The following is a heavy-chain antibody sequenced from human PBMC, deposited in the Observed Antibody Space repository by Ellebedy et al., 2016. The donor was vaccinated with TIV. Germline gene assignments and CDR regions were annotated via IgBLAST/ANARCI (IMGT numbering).Heavy chain of an antibody. J-gene: IGHJ4*02. CDR3: ARGGSVGFYLFDY. CDR1: GFMSKNYA. Sequence: GGSLRLSXVGSGFMSKNYAMSWVRQAPGKGLVWVSRISADGLGSTYADSVKGRFTISRDDAKNTVYLQMNSVRDEDTAVYYCARGGSVGFYLFDYWGQGTLVTVSS. CDR2: ISADGLGS. V-gene: IGHV3-74*01. D-gene: IGHD2-15*01.